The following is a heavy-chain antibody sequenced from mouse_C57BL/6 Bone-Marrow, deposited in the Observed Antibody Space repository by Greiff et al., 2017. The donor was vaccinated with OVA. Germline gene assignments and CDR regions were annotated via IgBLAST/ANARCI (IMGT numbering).Heavy chain of an antibody. V-gene: IGHV1-19*01. J-gene: IGHJ2*01. Sequence: VQLQQSGPVLVKPGASVKMSCKASGYTFTDYYMNWVKQSHGKSLEWIGVINPYNGGTSYNQKFKGKATLTVDKSSSTAYMELNSLTSEDSAVYYCARRRVSTMADYWGQGTTLTVSS. CDR3: ARRRVSTMADY. CDR2: INPYNGGT. CDR1: GYTFTDYY. D-gene: IGHD2-1*01.